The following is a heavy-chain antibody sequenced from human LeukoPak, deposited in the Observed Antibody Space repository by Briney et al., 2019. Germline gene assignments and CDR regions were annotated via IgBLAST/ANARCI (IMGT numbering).Heavy chain of an antibody. D-gene: IGHD2-2*01. J-gene: IGHJ5*02. CDR2: ISGSGGST. Sequence: GGSLTLSCAASGFTFSSYAMSWVRQAPGKGVEWVSAISGSGGSTYYADSVKGQFTSSRDNSKNTLYLQMNSLRGEDTAVYYCAKHAIVVVPAAHNLFDPWGHGTLVTVSS. V-gene: IGHV3-23*01. CDR3: AKHAIVVVPAAHNLFDP. CDR1: GFTFSSYA.